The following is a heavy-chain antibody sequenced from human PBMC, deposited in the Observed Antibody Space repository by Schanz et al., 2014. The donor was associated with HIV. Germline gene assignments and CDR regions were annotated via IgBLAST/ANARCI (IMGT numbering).Heavy chain of an antibody. D-gene: IGHD3-22*01. CDR1: GFSFDTFG. V-gene: IGHV3-30*18. J-gene: IGHJ4*02. Sequence: QVQLVESGGGVVQPGRSLRLSCAGSGFSFDTFGIHWVRQAPGKGLEWLAVISYDGRNKKFANSVKGRFTISRDNSKNTVYLQAKSLRPEDTAVYYCAKPEYDSRGSSQSHFDYWGQGTLVTVSS. CDR3: AKPEYDSRGSSQSHFDY. CDR2: ISYDGRNK.